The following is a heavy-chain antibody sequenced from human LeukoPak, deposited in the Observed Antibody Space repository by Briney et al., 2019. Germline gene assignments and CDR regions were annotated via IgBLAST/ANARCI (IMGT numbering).Heavy chain of an antibody. D-gene: IGHD5-12*01. J-gene: IGHJ4*02. CDR2: IYSGGDT. CDR3: ARASGYSGYDPFDY. V-gene: IGHV3-53*01. CDR1: GFTVSSNY. Sequence: GGSLRLSCAASGFTVSSNYMSWVRQAPGKGLEWVSVIYSGGDTYYADSVKGRFTISRDNSKNTLYLQMNTLRAEDTAVYYCARASGYSGYDPFDYWGQGTLVTVSS.